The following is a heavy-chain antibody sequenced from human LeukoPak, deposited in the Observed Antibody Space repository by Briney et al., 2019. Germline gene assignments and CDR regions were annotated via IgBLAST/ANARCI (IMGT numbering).Heavy chain of an antibody. CDR3: ARWAQIDIVVVPAAIQGDAFDI. Sequence: GGSLRLSCAASGFTFSSYAMHWVRQAPGKGLEWVAVISYDGSNKYYADSVKGRFTISRDNSKNTLYLQMNSLRAEDTAVYYCARWAQIDIVVVPAAIQGDAFDIWGQGTMVTVSS. J-gene: IGHJ3*02. CDR2: ISYDGSNK. V-gene: IGHV3-30-3*01. CDR1: GFTFSSYA. D-gene: IGHD2-2*02.